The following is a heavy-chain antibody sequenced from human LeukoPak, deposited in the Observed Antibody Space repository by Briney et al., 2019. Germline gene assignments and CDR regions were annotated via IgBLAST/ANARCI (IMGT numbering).Heavy chain of an antibody. Sequence: SETLSLTCTVSGGSISSSSYYWGWIRQPPGKGLEWIGSIYYSGSTYYNPSLKSRVTISVDTSKNQFSLKLSSVTAADTAVYYCANTPLAAAGSPSAPFDPWGQETLVTVSS. J-gene: IGHJ5*02. CDR1: GGSISSSSYY. CDR3: ANTPLAAAGSPSAPFDP. D-gene: IGHD6-13*01. V-gene: IGHV4-39*01. CDR2: IYYSGST.